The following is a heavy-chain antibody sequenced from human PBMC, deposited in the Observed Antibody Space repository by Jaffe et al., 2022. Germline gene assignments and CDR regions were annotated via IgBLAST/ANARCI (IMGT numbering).Heavy chain of an antibody. Sequence: QVQLQQSGPGLVKPSQTLSLTCAISGDSVSSNSAAWNWIRQSPSRGLEWLGRTYYRSKWYNDYAVSVKSRITINPDTSKNQFSLQLNSVTPEDTAVYYCARDPAYNWNDFLHDAFDIWGQGTMVTVSS. CDR3: ARDPAYNWNDFLHDAFDI. D-gene: IGHD1-1*01. J-gene: IGHJ3*02. CDR2: TYYRSKWYN. CDR1: GDSVSSNSAA. V-gene: IGHV6-1*01.